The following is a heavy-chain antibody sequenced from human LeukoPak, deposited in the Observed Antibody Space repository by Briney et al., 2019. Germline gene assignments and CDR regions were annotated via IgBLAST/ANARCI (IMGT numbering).Heavy chain of an antibody. J-gene: IGHJ4*02. V-gene: IGHV5-51*01. D-gene: IGHD3-3*01. CDR2: IYPGDSGT. CDR3: ARQITIFGVVTGFDY. Sequence: PGESLKISCKGSGYSFTSYWIGWVRQMPGKGLEWMGIIYPGDSGTRYSPSFQGQVTISADKSISTAYLQWSSLKASDTAMYYCARQITIFGVVTGFDYWGQGTLVTVSS. CDR1: GYSFTSYW.